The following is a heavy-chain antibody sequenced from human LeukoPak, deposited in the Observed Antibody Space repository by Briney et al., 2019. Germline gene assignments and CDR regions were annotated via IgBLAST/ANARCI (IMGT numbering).Heavy chain of an antibody. CDR2: ISAYNGNT. Sequence: GASVNVSFTASGYTFTSYGISWVRQAPGQGLEWMGWISAYNGNTNYAQKLQGRVTMTTDTSTSTAYMELRSLRSDDTAVYYCARVVGSYGSYNWYDPWGQGTLVTVSS. CDR1: GYTFTSYG. J-gene: IGHJ5*02. V-gene: IGHV1-18*01. D-gene: IGHD5-18*01. CDR3: ARVVGSYGSYNWYDP.